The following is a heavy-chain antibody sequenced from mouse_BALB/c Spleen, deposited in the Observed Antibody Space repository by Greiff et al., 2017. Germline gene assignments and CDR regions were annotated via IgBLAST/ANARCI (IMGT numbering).Heavy chain of an antibody. Sequence: EVQGVESGGGLVKPGGSLKLSCAASGFTFSSYAMSWVRQTPEKRLEWVASISSGGSTYYPDSVKGRFTISRDNARNILYLQMSSLRSEDTAMYYCARPTYGNFDVWGAGTTVTVSS. CDR1: GFTFSSYA. CDR3: ARPTYGNFDV. CDR2: ISSGGST. J-gene: IGHJ1*01. V-gene: IGHV5-6-5*01. D-gene: IGHD1-2*01.